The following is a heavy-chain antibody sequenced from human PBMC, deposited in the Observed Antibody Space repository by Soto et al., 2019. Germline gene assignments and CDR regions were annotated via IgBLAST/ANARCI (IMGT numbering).Heavy chain of an antibody. CDR1: GGSISSADSF. Sequence: QVQLQESGPGLVKPSQTLSLTCTVSGGSISSADSFWRWIPQTPGTGLEWIGNIFHTGSTYYNPSLKNRVTISLDTSTNQFSLKLNSVVAADTAVYHCARVKTIPDGGPCDIWGQGTVVTVS. V-gene: IGHV4-30-4*01. J-gene: IGHJ3*02. CDR3: ARVKTIPDGGPCDI. CDR2: IFHTGST. D-gene: IGHD3-3*01.